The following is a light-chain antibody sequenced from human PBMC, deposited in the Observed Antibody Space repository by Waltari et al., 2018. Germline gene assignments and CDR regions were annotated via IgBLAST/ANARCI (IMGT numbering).Light chain of an antibody. J-gene: IGKJ1*01. CDR3: QQYYTYPWT. CDR2: AAS. CDR1: PDISSY. Sequence: AIRITQSPSPLSASTGDRVTITCRASPDISSYLALYQQKPGKAPKLLIYAASTLQSGVPSRFSGSGSGTDFTLTISCLQSEDFATYYCQQYYTYPWTFGQGTKVEIK. V-gene: IGKV1-8*01.